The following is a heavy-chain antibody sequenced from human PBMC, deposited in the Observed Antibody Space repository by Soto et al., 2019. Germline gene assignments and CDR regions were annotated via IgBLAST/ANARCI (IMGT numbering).Heavy chain of an antibody. J-gene: IGHJ4*02. V-gene: IGHV1-69*13. CDR2: IIPIFGTA. CDR1: GGTFSSYA. CDR3: ATDQLGYCSGGSCYLPSVDY. Sequence: ASVKVSCKASGGTFSSYAISWVRQAPGQGLEWMGGIIPIFGTASYAQKFQGRVTITADESTSTAYMELSSLRSEDTAVYYCATDQLGYCSGGSCYLPSVDYWGQGTLVTVSS. D-gene: IGHD2-15*01.